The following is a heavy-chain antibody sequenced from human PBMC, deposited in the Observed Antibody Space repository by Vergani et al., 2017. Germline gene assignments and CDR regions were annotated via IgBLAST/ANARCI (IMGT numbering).Heavy chain of an antibody. CDR2: ISYDGSNK. D-gene: IGHD2-2*01. J-gene: IGHJ3*02. V-gene: IGHV3-30*19. CDR3: ARGHIVVVPAAMNVDAFDI. CDR1: GFTFSSYG. Sequence: QVQLVESGGGVVQPGRSLRLSCAASGFTFSSYGMHWVRQAPGKGLEWVAVISYDGSNKYYADSVKGRFTISRDNSKNTLYLQMNSLRAEDTAVYYCARGHIVVVPAAMNVDAFDIWGQGTMVTVSS.